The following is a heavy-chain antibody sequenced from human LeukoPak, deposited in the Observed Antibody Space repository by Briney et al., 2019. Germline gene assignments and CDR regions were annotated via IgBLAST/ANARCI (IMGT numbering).Heavy chain of an antibody. V-gene: IGHV4-59*01. J-gene: IGHJ5*02. CDR2: IYYSGST. CDR1: GGSISSYY. CDR3: ARILGLWFGELYWFDP. D-gene: IGHD3-10*01. Sequence: SETLSLTCTVSGGSISSYYWSWIRKPPGKGLEWIGYIYYSGSTNYKPSLKSRVTISVDTSENQFSLKLSSVTAADTAVYYCARILGLWFGELYWFDPWGQGTLVTVSS.